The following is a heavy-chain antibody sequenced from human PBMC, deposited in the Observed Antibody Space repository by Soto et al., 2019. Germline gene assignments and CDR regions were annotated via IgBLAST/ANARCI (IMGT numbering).Heavy chain of an antibody. Sequence: PGGSLRLSCVASGFNLSHPWMTWVRQAAGKGLEWVGRIKRNTDGGTAGYAAPVKGRATISRDDSKNTVYLQMNSLKTEDTAVYYCTTGIYYDILTGYHNVAYWGQGALVTVSS. CDR1: GFNLSHPW. V-gene: IGHV3-15*01. J-gene: IGHJ4*02. CDR3: TTGIYYDILTGYHNVAY. CDR2: IKRNTDGGTA. D-gene: IGHD3-9*01.